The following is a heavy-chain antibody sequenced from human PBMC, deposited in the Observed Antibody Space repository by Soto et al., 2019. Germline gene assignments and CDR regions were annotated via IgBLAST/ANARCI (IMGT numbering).Heavy chain of an antibody. Sequence: SQTLSLTCTVSGGSISSYYWSWIRQSPGKGLEWIGYIHYSGITNYSPSLRSRVTMSVDTSNNHFSLSLNSVTAADTAVYYCVRGEPNTYLSYFFDSWGQGVLVTVSS. CDR2: IHYSGIT. V-gene: IGHV4-59*01. D-gene: IGHD1-26*01. CDR1: GGSISSYY. CDR3: VRGEPNTYLSYFFDS. J-gene: IGHJ4*02.